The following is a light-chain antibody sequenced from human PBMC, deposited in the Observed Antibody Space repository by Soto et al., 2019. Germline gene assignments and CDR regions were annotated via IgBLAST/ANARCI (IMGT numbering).Light chain of an antibody. Sequence: EIVMTQSPATLPVSPEERAPLSSGASQSVSSNLAWYQQKPGQAPRLLIYGASTRATGIPARFSGSGSGTEFTLTISSLQSEDFAVYYCQQYNNWPPITFGQGTRLEIK. CDR2: GAS. J-gene: IGKJ5*01. CDR1: QSVSSN. V-gene: IGKV3-15*01. CDR3: QQYNNWPPIT.